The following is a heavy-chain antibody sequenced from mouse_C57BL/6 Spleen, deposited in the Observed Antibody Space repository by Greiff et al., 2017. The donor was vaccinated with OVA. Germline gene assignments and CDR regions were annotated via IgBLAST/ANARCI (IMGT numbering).Heavy chain of an antibody. D-gene: IGHD1-1*01. CDR3: AREVITVLAWYFDV. V-gene: IGHV5-4*01. Sequence: EVQVVESGGGLVKPGGSLKLSCAASGFTFSSYAMSWVRQTPEKRLEWVATISDGGSYTYYPDNVKGRFTISRDNAKNNLYLQMSHLKSEDTAMYYCAREVITVLAWYFDVWAQGPRSPSPQ. CDR1: GFTFSSYA. CDR2: ISDGGSYT. J-gene: IGHJ1*03.